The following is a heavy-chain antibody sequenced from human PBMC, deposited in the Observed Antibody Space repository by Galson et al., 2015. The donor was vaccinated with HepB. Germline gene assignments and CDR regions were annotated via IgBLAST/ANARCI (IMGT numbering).Heavy chain of an antibody. D-gene: IGHD3-3*01. CDR2: IYHSGST. CDR3: ASSGESNYDFWSGYYSPGWFDP. V-gene: IGHV4-30-2*01. J-gene: IGHJ5*02. CDR1: GGSIRSGGYS. Sequence: LSLTCAVSGGSIRSGGYSWSWIRQPPGKGLEWIGYIYHSGSTYYNPSLKSRVTISVDRSKNQFSLKLSSVTAADTAVYYCASSGESNYDFWSGYYSPGWFDPWGQGTLVTVSS.